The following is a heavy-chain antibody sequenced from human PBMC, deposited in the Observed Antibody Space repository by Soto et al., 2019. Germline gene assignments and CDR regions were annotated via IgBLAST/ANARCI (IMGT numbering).Heavy chain of an antibody. J-gene: IGHJ4*02. CDR1: GFTFSSYA. CDR3: AKGSSSSSWYPDY. V-gene: IGHV3-23*01. CDR2: ISGSDSST. Sequence: EVHLLESGGGLVQPGGSLRLSCAASGFTFSSYAMTWVRQAPGKGLEWVSVISGSDSSTYYADSVKGRFTISRDNSKNTLYLQMNSLRADDMAIYYCAKGSSSSSWYPDYWGQGTLVTVSS. D-gene: IGHD6-13*01.